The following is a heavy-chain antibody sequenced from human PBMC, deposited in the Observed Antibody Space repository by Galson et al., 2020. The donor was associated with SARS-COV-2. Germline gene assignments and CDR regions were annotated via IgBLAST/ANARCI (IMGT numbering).Heavy chain of an antibody. V-gene: IGHV3-15*01. CDR3: TTGRHYYDSSGYPNDAFDI. CDR1: GFTFSNAW. CDR2: IKSKTDGGTT. Sequence: TGGSLRLSCAASGFTFSNAWMRWVRQAPGKGLEWVGRIKSKTDGGTTDYAAPVKGRFTISRDDSKNTLYLQMNSLKTEDTAVYYCTTGRHYYDSSGYPNDAFDIWGQGTMVTVSS. D-gene: IGHD3-22*01. J-gene: IGHJ3*02.